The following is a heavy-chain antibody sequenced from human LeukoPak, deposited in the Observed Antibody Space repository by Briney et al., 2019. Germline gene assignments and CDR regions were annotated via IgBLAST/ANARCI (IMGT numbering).Heavy chain of an antibody. Sequence: GGSLRLSCAASGFTFRSYWMSWVRQAPGKGLEWVSSISSSSSYIYYADSVKGRFTISRDNAKNSLYLQMNSLRAEDTAVYYCATGEVVTMFADYWGQGTLVTVSS. J-gene: IGHJ4*02. CDR2: ISSSSSYI. V-gene: IGHV3-21*01. CDR3: ATGEVVTMFADY. CDR1: GFTFRSYW. D-gene: IGHD2-21*02.